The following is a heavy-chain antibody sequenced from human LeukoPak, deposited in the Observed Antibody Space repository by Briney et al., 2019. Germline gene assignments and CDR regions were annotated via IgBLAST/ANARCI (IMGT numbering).Heavy chain of an antibody. CDR1: GGTFSSYA. CDR2: IIPIFGIA. V-gene: IGHV1-69*04. J-gene: IGHJ4*02. Sequence: SVKVSCKASGGTFSSYAISWVRQAPGQGLEWMGRIIPIFGIANYAQKFQGRVTITAEKSTSTAYMELSSLRSEDTAVYYCARSYYDSSGYYTPLGYWGQGTLVTVSS. CDR3: ARSYYDSSGYYTPLGY. D-gene: IGHD3-22*01.